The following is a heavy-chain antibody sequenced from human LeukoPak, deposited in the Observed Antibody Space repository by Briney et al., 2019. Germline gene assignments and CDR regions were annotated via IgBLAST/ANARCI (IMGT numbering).Heavy chain of an antibody. CDR3: TTGSDDYGESTELDY. Sequence: PGGSLRLSSAASGFTFCNTWMSWVPPAPGQGREWVVRTKSKTEGGTQEYAAPVKSRVTISRDDSKNTLYLQMNSLKTEDTAVYYCTTGSDDYGESTELDYWGQGTLVTVSP. J-gene: IGHJ4*02. V-gene: IGHV3-15*01. CDR2: TKSKTEGGTQ. D-gene: IGHD4-17*01. CDR1: GFTFCNTW.